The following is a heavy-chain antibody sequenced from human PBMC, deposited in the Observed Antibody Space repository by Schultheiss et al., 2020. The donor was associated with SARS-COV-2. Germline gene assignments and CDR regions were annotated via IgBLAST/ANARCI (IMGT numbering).Heavy chain of an antibody. V-gene: IGHV3-30*18. D-gene: IGHD3-22*01. CDR1: GFTFSSYW. Sequence: GGSLRLSCAASGFTFSSYWMHWVRQAPGKGLEWVAVISYDGSNKYYADSVKGRFTISRDNSKNTLYLQMNSLRDEDTAVYYCAKPDNYYDSSGYSYYYYGMDVWGQGTTVTVSS. CDR3: AKPDNYYDSSGYSYYYYGMDV. CDR2: ISYDGSNK. J-gene: IGHJ6*02.